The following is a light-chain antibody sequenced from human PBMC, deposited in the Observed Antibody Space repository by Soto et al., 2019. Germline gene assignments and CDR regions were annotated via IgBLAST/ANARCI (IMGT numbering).Light chain of an antibody. J-gene: IGKJ5*01. CDR3: QQYGSSSIT. CDR1: QNVNNR. CDR2: GAS. Sequence: EVLLTQSPGSLSVFPGERASLSCRASQNVNNRLAWYQQKAGQAPRLLISGASSRATGIPDRFSGSGSGTDFTLTISRLEPEDFAVYYCQQYGSSSITFGQGTRLEI. V-gene: IGKV3-20*01.